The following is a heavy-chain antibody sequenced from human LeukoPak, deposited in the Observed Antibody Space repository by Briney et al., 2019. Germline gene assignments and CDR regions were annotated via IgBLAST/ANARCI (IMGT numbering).Heavy chain of an antibody. V-gene: IGHV4-59*06. J-gene: IGHJ4*02. CDR3: ARDRKGTVAGPGGFDY. CDR2: IYYSGST. D-gene: IGHD6-19*01. Sequence: PSETLSLTCTVSGGSISSYYWSWIRQHPGKGLEWIGYIYYSGSTYYNPSLKSRVTISVDTSKNQFSLKLSSVTAADTAVYYCARDRKGTVAGPGGFDYWGQGTLVTVSS. CDR1: GGSISSYY.